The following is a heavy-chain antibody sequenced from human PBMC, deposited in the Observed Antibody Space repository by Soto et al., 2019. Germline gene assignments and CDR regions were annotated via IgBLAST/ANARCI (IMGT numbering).Heavy chain of an antibody. D-gene: IGHD4-17*01. CDR2: IDPDGSQK. J-gene: IGHJ4*02. Sequence: EVQLVDSGGDLVQPGGSLRLSCAASGFTFSTYWMSGVRQAPGKGLEWVANIDPDGSQKYYVESVKGRFTISRDNAKNSLYLQMNSLRAEDTAVYYCARDMGPRGAYGYWGQGTLVTVSS. V-gene: IGHV3-7*03. CDR1: GFTFSTYW. CDR3: ARDMGPRGAYGY.